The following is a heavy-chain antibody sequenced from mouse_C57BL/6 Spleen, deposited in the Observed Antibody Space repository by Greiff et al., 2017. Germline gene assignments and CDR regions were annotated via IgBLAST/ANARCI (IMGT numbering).Heavy chain of an antibody. V-gene: IGHV1-9*01. CDR2: ILPGSGST. CDR1: GYTFPGYW. Sequence: QVQLQQSGAELMKPGASVKLSCKATGYTFPGYWIEWVKQRPGHGLEWIGEILPGSGSTNYTEKFKGKATFTADTSSNTAYMQLSSLTTEDSAIYYCARSYDGYYDAMDYWGQGTSVTVSS. D-gene: IGHD2-3*01. J-gene: IGHJ4*01. CDR3: ARSYDGYYDAMDY.